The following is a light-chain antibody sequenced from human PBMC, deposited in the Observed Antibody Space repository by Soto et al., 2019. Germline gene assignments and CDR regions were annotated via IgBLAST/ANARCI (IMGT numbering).Light chain of an antibody. CDR1: QSVSSN. Sequence: EIVMTPSSATLSVSPWERATLSCWASQSVSSNLAWYQQKPGQAPRLLIYGASTRATGIPARFSGSGSGTEFTLTISSLQSEDFAVYYCQKYNNWPRTCGQGNTGAIK. CDR2: GAS. CDR3: QKYNNWPRT. J-gene: IGKJ1*01. V-gene: IGKV3-15*01.